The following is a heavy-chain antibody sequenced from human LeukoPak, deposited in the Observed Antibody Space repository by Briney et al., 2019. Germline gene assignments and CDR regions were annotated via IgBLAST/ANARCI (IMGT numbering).Heavy chain of an antibody. CDR1: GFTFSNYE. CDR2: ISSSGSTI. D-gene: IGHD1-26*01. J-gene: IGHJ3*02. V-gene: IGHV3-48*03. Sequence: GGSLRLSCAASGFTFSNYEMNWVRQAPGKGLEWVSYISSSGSTIYYADSVKGRFTISRDNAKNSLYLQMNSLRAEDTAVYYCARDHSGSYHDAFDIWGQGTMVTVSS. CDR3: ARDHSGSYHDAFDI.